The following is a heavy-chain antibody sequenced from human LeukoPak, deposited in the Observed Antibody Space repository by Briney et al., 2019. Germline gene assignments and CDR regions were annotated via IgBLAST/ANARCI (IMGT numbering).Heavy chain of an antibody. Sequence: GRSLRLSCAASGFTFSSSGMHWVRQAPGKGLEWVAVTSYDGRNKYYADSVKGRFTVSIDNSKNTLYLQMNSLRAEDTAVYYCAKEYCGGDCHDDYFDYWGQGTLVTVSS. CDR1: GFTFSSSG. CDR3: AKEYCGGDCHDDYFDY. CDR2: TSYDGRNK. D-gene: IGHD2-21*02. J-gene: IGHJ4*02. V-gene: IGHV3-30*18.